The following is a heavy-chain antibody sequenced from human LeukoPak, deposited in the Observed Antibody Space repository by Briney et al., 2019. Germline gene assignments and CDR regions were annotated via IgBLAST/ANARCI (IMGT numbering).Heavy chain of an antibody. D-gene: IGHD2-21*02. CDR2: IGGSESST. CDR1: GFRFRSYA. V-gene: IGHV3-23*01. J-gene: IGHJ4*02. Sequence: GGSLRLSCAVSGFRFRSYAMTWVRQAPGKGLEWVSAIGGSESSTYYADSVKGRFTISRDNSKNTLYLQMNSLRAEDTAVYYCAKGETYIVVTSTSDSWGQGTLVTVSS. CDR3: AKGETYIVVTSTSDS.